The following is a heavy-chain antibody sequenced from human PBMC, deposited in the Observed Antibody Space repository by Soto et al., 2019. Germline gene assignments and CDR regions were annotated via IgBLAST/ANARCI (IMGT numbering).Heavy chain of an antibody. CDR3: AKDLKRVTMVRGVITNNWFDP. D-gene: IGHD3-10*01. Sequence: GGSLILSCAASGFTFSSYAMSWVRQAPGKGLEWVSAISGSGGSTYYADSVKGRFTISRDNSKNTLYLQMNSLRAEDTAVYYCAKDLKRVTMVRGVITNNWFDPWGQGTLVTVSS. J-gene: IGHJ5*02. CDR2: ISGSGGST. V-gene: IGHV3-23*01. CDR1: GFTFSSYA.